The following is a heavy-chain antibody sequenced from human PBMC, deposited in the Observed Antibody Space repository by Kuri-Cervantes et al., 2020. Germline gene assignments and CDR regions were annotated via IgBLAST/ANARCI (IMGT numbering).Heavy chain of an antibody. CDR2: IWYDGSNK. CDR1: GFTFRNYS. CDR3: VTERRNYYLDV. V-gene: IGHV3-33*01. Sequence: GGSLRLSCAASGFTFRNYSMDWVRQAPGKGLEWVAVIWYDGSNKYYADSVKGRFTISRDNSKNTLYLQMNSLRAEDTAVYYCVTERRNYYLDVWGKGTTVTVSS. J-gene: IGHJ6*03.